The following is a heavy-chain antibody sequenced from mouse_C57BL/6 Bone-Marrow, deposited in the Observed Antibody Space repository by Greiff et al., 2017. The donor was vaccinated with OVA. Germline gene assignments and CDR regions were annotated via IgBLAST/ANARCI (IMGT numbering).Heavy chain of an antibody. CDR1: GFTFSSYG. CDR2: ISSGGSYT. D-gene: IGHD1-1*01. J-gene: IGHJ3*01. Sequence: EVQRVESGGDLVKPGGSLKLSCAASGFTFSSYGMSWVRQTPDKRLEWVATISSGGSYTYYPDSVKGRFTISRDNAKNTLYLQMSSLKSEDTAMYYCARHKDLLPPWLAYWGQGTLVTVSA. CDR3: ARHKDLLPPWLAY. V-gene: IGHV5-6*01.